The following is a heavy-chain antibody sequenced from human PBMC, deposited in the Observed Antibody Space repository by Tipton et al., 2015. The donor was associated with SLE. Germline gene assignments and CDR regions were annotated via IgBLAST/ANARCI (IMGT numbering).Heavy chain of an antibody. CDR2: ISTTSSTI. J-gene: IGHJ4*02. V-gene: IGHV3-48*01. CDR1: GVSFRNYN. Sequence: SLRLSCAASGVSFRNYNMNWVRQAPGKGLEWISHISTTSSTIFYADSVKGRFTISRDNARNSLFLQRNSLRAEDTAIYYCARDVSVLIPVGVDGRDGNWGQGTLVTVSA. CDR3: ARDVSVLIPVGVDGRDGN. D-gene: IGHD2-21*01.